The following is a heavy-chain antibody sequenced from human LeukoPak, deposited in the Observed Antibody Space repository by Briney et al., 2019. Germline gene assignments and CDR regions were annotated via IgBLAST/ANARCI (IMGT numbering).Heavy chain of an antibody. CDR1: GASISSRSYY. CDR3: ARLEDSGGYRFDY. V-gene: IGHV4-39*01. D-gene: IGHD3-22*01. J-gene: IGHJ4*02. Sequence: SETLSLTCTVSGASISSRSYYWGWIRQSPGKGLEWTGNMYYSGSTHYSPSLNSRVTISRQTSKNQVSLKLSSVTAADSAVYYCARLEDSGGYRFDYWGQGALVTVSS. CDR2: MYYSGST.